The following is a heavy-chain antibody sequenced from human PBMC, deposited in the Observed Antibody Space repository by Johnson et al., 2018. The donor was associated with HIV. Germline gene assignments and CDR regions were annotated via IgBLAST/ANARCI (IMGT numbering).Heavy chain of an antibody. J-gene: IGHJ3*01. CDR1: GFTFSNAW. V-gene: IGHV3-23*04. CDR3: AKRSGSFYGAFDL. CDR2: FTANDGVT. D-gene: IGHD1-26*01. Sequence: VQLVESGGGVVRPGGSLRLSCAASGFTFSNAWMSWVRQAPGKGLEWVSGFTANDGVTYYADSVKGRFTISRDISKNTLYLQMNSLRADDSALYYCAKRSGSFYGAFDLWGQGTMVTVSS.